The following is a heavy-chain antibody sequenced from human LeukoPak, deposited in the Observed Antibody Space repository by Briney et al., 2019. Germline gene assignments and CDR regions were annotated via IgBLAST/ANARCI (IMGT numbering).Heavy chain of an antibody. Sequence: PGGSLRLSCAASGFTFSSYSMNWVRQAPGKGLEWVSSISIISDYLYYADSVKGRFTISRDNAKNSLYLQMNSLRAEDTALYYCASGGIYYGAAFDFWGQGSLVTVSA. J-gene: IGHJ4*02. D-gene: IGHD1-26*01. CDR2: ISIISDYL. CDR1: GFTFSSYS. CDR3: ASGGIYYGAAFDF. V-gene: IGHV3-21*04.